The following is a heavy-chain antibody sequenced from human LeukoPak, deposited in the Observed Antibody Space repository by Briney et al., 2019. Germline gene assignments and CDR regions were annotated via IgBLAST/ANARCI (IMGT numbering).Heavy chain of an antibody. CDR2: IYYSGST. J-gene: IGHJ5*02. D-gene: IGHD6-19*01. Sequence: SQTLSLTCTVSGGSISSGGYYWSWIRQHPGKGLEWIGYIYYSGSTYYNPSLKSRVTISVDTSKNQFSLKLSSVTAADTAVYYCARSAVAAPGNWFDPWGQGTLVTVSS. CDR1: GGSISSGGYY. CDR3: ARSAVAAPGNWFDP. V-gene: IGHV4-31*03.